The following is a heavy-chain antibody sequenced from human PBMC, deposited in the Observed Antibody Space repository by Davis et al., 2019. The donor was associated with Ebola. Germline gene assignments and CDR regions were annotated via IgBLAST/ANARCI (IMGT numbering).Heavy chain of an antibody. D-gene: IGHD3-16*01. J-gene: IGHJ4*02. CDR1: GHAFTAYN. CDR3: ARGNRFGHDY. V-gene: IGHV1-2*06. CDR2: IITNGGGS. Sequence: ASVKVSCKAPGHAFTAYNLHWVRQAPGHGLEWMGRIITNGGGSNYAQKFRGRVTVTRDTSISTAYMELNRLTSDDTAVYYCARGNRFGHDYWGQGTLVTVSS.